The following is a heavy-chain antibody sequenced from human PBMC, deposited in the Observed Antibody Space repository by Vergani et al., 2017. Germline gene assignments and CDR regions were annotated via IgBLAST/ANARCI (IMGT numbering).Heavy chain of an antibody. D-gene: IGHD3-3*01. CDR3: ARVEVAYDFWSGYRPYNWFDP. V-gene: IGHV4-59*01. CDR1: GGSISSYY. Sequence: QVQLQESGPGLVKPSETLSLTCTVSGGSISSYYWSWIRQPPGKGLEWIGYIYYSGSTNYNPSLKSRVTISVDTSKNQFSLKLSSVTAADTAVYYCARVEVAYDFWSGYRPYNWFDPWGQGTLVTVSS. CDR2: IYYSGST. J-gene: IGHJ5*02.